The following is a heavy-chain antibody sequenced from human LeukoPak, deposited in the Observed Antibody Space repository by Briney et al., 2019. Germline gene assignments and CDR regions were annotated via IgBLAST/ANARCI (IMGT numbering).Heavy chain of an antibody. V-gene: IGHV7-4-1*02. CDR2: INTNTGNP. J-gene: IGHJ5*02. CDR1: GYTFTKYA. CDR3: ARGLSYGDPSWYNWFDP. Sequence: ASVKVSCKASGYTFTKYAMNWVRQAPGQGLEWMGWINTNTGNPTYAQGFTGRFVFSLDTSVSTAYLQISSLKAEDTAVYYCARGLSYGDPSWYNWFDPWGQGTLVTVSS. D-gene: IGHD4-17*01.